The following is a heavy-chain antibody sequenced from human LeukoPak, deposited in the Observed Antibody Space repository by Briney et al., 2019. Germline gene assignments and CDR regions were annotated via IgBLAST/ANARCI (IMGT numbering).Heavy chain of an antibody. CDR2: INPNSGGT. D-gene: IGHD5-12*01. Sequence: ASVKVSCKASGYTFTGYYMHWVRQAPGQGLEWMGWINPNSGGTNYAQKLQGRVTMTTDTSTSTAYMELRSLRSDDTAVYYCARGYSGHDLSWEYWGQGTLVTVSS. V-gene: IGHV1-2*02. CDR1: GYTFTGYY. J-gene: IGHJ4*02. CDR3: ARGYSGHDLSWEY.